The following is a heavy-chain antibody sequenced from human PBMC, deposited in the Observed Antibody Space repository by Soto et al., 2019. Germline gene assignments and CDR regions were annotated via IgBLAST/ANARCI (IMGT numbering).Heavy chain of an antibody. CDR2: MFYSGLT. J-gene: IGHJ4*02. D-gene: IGHD3-10*01. V-gene: IGHV4-39*01. CDR1: GYSVSSSDYY. Sequence: SETLSLTCSVSGYSVSSSDYYWAWIRQPPGKGLEWIGSMFYSGLTYYNPSLKSRVTLSVDTSKNQFSVRLNSVTAADTAVYYCATTQAAWFGELLDHWGQGTLVT. CDR3: ATTQAAWFGELLDH.